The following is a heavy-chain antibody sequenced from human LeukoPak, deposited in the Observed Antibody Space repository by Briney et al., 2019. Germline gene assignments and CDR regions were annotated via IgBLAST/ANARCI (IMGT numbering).Heavy chain of an antibody. V-gene: IGHV4-59*01. CDR3: AREWESGYSGRDLWGFDP. Sequence: SETLSLTCTVSGGSISSYYWSWIRQPPGKGLEWIGYIYYSGSTNYNPSLKSRVTISVDTSKNQFSLKLSSVTAADTAVYYCAREWESGYSGRDLWGFDPWGQGTLVTVSS. CDR2: IYYSGST. D-gene: IGHD5-12*01. CDR1: GGSISSYY. J-gene: IGHJ5*02.